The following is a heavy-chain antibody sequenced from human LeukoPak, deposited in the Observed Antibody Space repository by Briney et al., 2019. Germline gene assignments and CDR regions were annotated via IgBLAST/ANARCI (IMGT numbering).Heavy chain of an antibody. V-gene: IGHV3-23*01. CDR2: ISGSGDST. CDR1: GYSISSGY. Sequence: PSETLSLTCAVSGYSISSGYFWAWVRQAPGKGLEWVSVISGSGDSTYYADSVKGRFTISRDNSKNTLYLQMNSLRAEDTAVYYCAKVPYGDPDYWGQGTLVTVSS. D-gene: IGHD4-17*01. J-gene: IGHJ4*02. CDR3: AKVPYGDPDY.